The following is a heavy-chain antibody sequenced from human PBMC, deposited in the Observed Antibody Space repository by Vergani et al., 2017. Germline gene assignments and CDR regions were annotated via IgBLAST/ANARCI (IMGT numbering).Heavy chain of an antibody. CDR1: GFTFDDYA. CDR2: ISSSSSYI. CDR3: ARDRSTSDTADV. J-gene: IGHJ6*04. Sequence: EVQLVESGGGLVQPGRSLRLSCAASGFTFDDYAMHWVRQAPGKGLEWVSGISSSSSYIYYADSVKGRFTISRDNAKNSLYLPMNSLRAEDTAVYYCARDRSTSDTADVWGKGTTVTVSS. V-gene: IGHV3-9*01. D-gene: IGHD3-9*01.